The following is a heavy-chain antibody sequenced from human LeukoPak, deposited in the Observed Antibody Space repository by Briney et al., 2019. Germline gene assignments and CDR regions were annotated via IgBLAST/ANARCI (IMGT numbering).Heavy chain of an antibody. Sequence: RTSETLSLTCAVYGGSFSGYYWSWIRQPPGKGLEWIGEINHSGSTNYNPSLKSRVTISVDTSKNQFSLKLSSVTAADTAVYYCARDPTRIAAAGTGAFDIWGQGTMVTVSS. J-gene: IGHJ3*02. V-gene: IGHV4-34*01. CDR1: GGSFSGYY. D-gene: IGHD6-13*01. CDR3: ARDPTRIAAAGTGAFDI. CDR2: INHSGST.